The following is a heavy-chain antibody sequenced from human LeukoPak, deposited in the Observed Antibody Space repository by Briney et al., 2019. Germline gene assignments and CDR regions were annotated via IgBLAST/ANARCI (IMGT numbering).Heavy chain of an antibody. Sequence: SETLSLTCTVSGGSISSSSYYWSWIRQHPGKGLEWIGYIYHSGTTYSNPSLKSRVAISVDTSKNQFSLKLSSVTAADTAVYYCAREEGYGTYYYDSSGYYGGPPRNNWFDPWGQGTLVTVSS. J-gene: IGHJ5*02. CDR1: GGSISSSSYY. CDR2: IYHSGTT. V-gene: IGHV4-31*03. D-gene: IGHD3-22*01. CDR3: AREEGYGTYYYDSSGYYGGPPRNNWFDP.